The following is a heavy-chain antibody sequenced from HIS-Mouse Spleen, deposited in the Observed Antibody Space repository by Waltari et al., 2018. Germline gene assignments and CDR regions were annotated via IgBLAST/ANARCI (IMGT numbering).Heavy chain of an antibody. D-gene: IGHD6-13*01. V-gene: IGHV1-18*01. CDR2: ISAYNGNT. Sequence: QVQLVQSGAEVKKPGASVKVSCKASGYTFTSYGISWVRQAPGQGLEWMGWISAYNGNTNYAQKRQGRVTMTTDTYTSTAYMELRSLRSDDTAVYYCARDHSSSWYYYYYGMDVWGQGTTVTVSS. J-gene: IGHJ6*02. CDR1: GYTFTSYG. CDR3: ARDHSSSWYYYYYGMDV.